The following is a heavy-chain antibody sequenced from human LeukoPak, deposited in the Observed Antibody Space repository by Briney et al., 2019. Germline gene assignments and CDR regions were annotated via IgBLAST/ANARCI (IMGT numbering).Heavy chain of an antibody. CDR1: GYTFTSYA. CDR3: ARDTYCTNGVCDLSD. V-gene: IGHV7-4-1*02. Sequence: ASVKGSCKASGYTFTSYAMNWVRQAPGQGLEWMGWINTNTGNPTYAQGFTGRFVFSLDTSVSTAYLQISSLKAEDTAVYYCARDTYCTNGVCDLSDWGQGTLVHVSS. J-gene: IGHJ4*02. D-gene: IGHD2-8*01. CDR2: INTNTGNP.